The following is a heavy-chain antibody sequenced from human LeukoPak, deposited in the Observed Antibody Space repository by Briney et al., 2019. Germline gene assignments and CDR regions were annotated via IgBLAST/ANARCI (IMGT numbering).Heavy chain of an antibody. CDR1: GYTFSSYA. Sequence: GGSLRLSCAASGYTFSSYAMSWVRQAPGKGLEWVSAISGSGGSTYYADSVKGRFTISRDNSKNTLYLQMNSLRAEDTAVYYCAKDLHNFDWQYTPFDYWGQGTLVTVSS. V-gene: IGHV3-23*01. J-gene: IGHJ4*02. CDR3: AKDLHNFDWQYTPFDY. D-gene: IGHD3-9*01. CDR2: ISGSGGST.